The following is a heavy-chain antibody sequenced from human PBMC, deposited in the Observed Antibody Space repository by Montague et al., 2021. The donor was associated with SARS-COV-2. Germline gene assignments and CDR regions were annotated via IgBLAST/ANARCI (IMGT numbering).Heavy chain of an antibody. D-gene: IGHD2-15*01. CDR3: ARHYSATLPAVY. V-gene: IGHV4-59*08. Sequence: SETLSLTCTVAVGCISSFYWGWFRRPPGKRLEWIGYILDSGSTNYNPSLTSRVTMSVDTSKNQFSLKVNSVTAADTAVYYCARHYSATLPAVYWGQGTLVTVSS. CDR2: ILDSGST. J-gene: IGHJ4*02. CDR1: VGCISSFY.